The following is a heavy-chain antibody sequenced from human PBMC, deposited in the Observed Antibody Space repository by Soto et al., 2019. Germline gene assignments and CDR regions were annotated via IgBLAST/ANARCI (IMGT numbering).Heavy chain of an antibody. J-gene: IGHJ4*02. CDR2: IYYSGST. Sequence: SETLSLTCTVSGGSISSYYWSWIRQPPGKGLEWIGYIYYSGSTNYNPSLKSRDNISVDTSKNHFSLKLSSLTAADTAVYYCARAAAAIRLDYWGQGTLVTVS. V-gene: IGHV4-59*01. D-gene: IGHD6-13*01. CDR1: GGSISSYY. CDR3: ARAAAAIRLDY.